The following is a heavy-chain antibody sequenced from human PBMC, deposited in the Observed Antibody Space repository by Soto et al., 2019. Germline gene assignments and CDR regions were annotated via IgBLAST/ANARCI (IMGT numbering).Heavy chain of an antibody. V-gene: IGHV1-18*01. CDR1: GYTFTSYG. J-gene: IGHJ3*02. D-gene: IGHD1-26*01. Sequence: QVQLVQSGAEVKKPGASVKVSCKASGYTFTSYGISWVRQAPGQGLEGMGWISAYNGNTNYAQKLQGRVTMTTDTPTSTAYMELRSLRSDDTAVYYCARDWQGGGYLDLDAFDIWGQGTMVTVSS. CDR2: ISAYNGNT. CDR3: ARDWQGGGYLDLDAFDI.